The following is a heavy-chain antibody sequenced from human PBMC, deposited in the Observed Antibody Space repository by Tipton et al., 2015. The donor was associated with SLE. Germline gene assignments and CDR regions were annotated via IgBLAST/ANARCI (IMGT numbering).Heavy chain of an antibody. CDR1: GYTFTSYG. CDR3: ARAVAEWDFDY. CDR2: IIPIFGTA. Sequence: QSGPEVKKPGASVKVSCKASGYTFTSYGISWVRQAPGQGLEWMGGIIPIFGTANYAQKFQGRVTITTDESTSTAYMELSSLRSEDTAVYYCARAVAEWDFDYWGQGTLVTVSS. V-gene: IGHV1-69*05. D-gene: IGHD3-3*01. J-gene: IGHJ4*02.